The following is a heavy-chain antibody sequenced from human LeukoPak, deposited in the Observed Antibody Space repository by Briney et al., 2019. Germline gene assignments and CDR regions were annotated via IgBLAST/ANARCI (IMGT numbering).Heavy chain of an antibody. D-gene: IGHD3-10*01. CDR2: MYTSGST. CDR1: GGSISSYY. J-gene: IGHJ4*02. Sequence: PSETLSLTCTVSGGSISSYYWSWLRQPAGKGLEWIGRMYTSGSTKYSPSLKSRVTISADNSKNQLSLKLTSVTAADTAVYYCARDHYGSGSYKSHFDNWGQGTQVTVSS. V-gene: IGHV4-4*07. CDR3: ARDHYGSGSYKSHFDN.